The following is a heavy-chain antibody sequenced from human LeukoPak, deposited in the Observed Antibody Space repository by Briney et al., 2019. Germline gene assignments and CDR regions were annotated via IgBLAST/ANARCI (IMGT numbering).Heavy chain of an antibody. V-gene: IGHV1-69*01. D-gene: IGHD2-2*01. J-gene: IGHJ4*02. CDR1: GGTFSSYA. CDR3: ASLYCSSTSCPLY. CDR2: IIPIFGTA. Sequence: ASVKVSCKASGGTFSSYAIRWVRQAPRQGLEWMGGIIPIFGTANYAQKFQGRVTITAGESTSTAYMELSSLRSEDTAVYYCASLYCSSTSCPLYWGQGTLVTVSS.